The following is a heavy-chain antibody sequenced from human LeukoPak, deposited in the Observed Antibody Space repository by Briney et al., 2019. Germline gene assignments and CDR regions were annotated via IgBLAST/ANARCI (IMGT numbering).Heavy chain of an antibody. Sequence: GGSLRLSCAASGFTFSSYSMNWVRQAPGKGLEWVSSISSSSSYIYYADSVKGRFTISRDNAKNTLYLQMNSLRAEDTAVYYCAAIAVAGAGLFDYWGQGTLATVSS. CDR2: ISSSSSYI. D-gene: IGHD6-19*01. CDR1: GFTFSSYS. CDR3: AAIAVAGAGLFDY. V-gene: IGHV3-21*01. J-gene: IGHJ4*02.